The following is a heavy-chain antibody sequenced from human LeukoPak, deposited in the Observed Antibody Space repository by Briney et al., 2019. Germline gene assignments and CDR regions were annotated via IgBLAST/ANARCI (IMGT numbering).Heavy chain of an antibody. V-gene: IGHV3-7*05. D-gene: IGHD5-24*01. CDR3: ARDGGGWLQLYYFDS. Sequence: GGSLRLSCAASGVRFSSYWVSWVRQAPGKGLELVANIKQDEREKYYVDSGKVRFTIDRDNHKNSLSLQMNSLRAEDTAVYYCARDGGGWLQLYYFDSWGQGSLVTVSS. J-gene: IGHJ4*02. CDR2: IKQDEREK. CDR1: GVRFSSYW.